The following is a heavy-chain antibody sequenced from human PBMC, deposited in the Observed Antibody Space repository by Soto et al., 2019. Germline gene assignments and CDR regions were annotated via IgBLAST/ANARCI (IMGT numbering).Heavy chain of an antibody. CDR2: ISAFNGDT. V-gene: IGHV1-18*04. J-gene: IGHJ4*02. D-gene: IGHD3-16*01. CDR1: GYTFTSYG. CDR3: TREAGWQPMGPYD. Sequence: QVQLVQSGSEVKKPGASVNVSCKAFGYTFTSYGFSWVRQVPGQGLEWLGWISAFNGDTQYAQTMKGSLTVTTDTSTTTVHMQLRSLTPADTVVYYCTREAGWQPMGPYDWGQGTLVSVS.